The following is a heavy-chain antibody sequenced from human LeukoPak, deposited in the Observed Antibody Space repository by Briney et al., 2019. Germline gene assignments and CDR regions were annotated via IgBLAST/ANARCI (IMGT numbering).Heavy chain of an antibody. CDR3: ARVGRGTIRFDY. J-gene: IGHJ4*02. V-gene: IGHV3-21*01. Sequence: GGSLRLSCSASGFTFGSYSMNWVRQAPGKGLEWVSSISSSSSYIYYADSVKGRFTISRDNAKNSLYLQMNSLRAEDTAVYYCARVGRGTIRFDYWGQGTLVTVSS. CDR1: GFTFGSYS. D-gene: IGHD1/OR15-1a*01. CDR2: ISSSSSYI.